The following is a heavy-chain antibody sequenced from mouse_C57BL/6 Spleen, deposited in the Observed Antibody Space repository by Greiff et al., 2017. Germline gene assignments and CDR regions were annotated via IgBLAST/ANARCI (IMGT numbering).Heavy chain of an antibody. Sequence: QVQLKQPGAELVKPGASVKMSCKASGYTFTSYWITWVKQRPGQGLEWIGDIYPGSGSTNYNEKFKSKATLTVDTSSSTAYMQLSSLTSEDSAVYYCARTTVVAYYFDYWGQGTTRTVSS. CDR1: GYTFTSYW. J-gene: IGHJ2*01. V-gene: IGHV1-55*01. CDR2: IYPGSGST. D-gene: IGHD1-1*01. CDR3: ARTTVVAYYFDY.